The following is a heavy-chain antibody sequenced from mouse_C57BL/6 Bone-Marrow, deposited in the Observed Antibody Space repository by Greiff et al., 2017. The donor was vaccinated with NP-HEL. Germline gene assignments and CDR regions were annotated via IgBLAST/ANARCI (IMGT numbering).Heavy chain of an antibody. D-gene: IGHD1-1*01. CDR3: ARENYYGSSPFAY. Sequence: QVQLKESGAELMKPGASVKLSCKATGYTFTGYWIEWVKQRPGHGLEWIGEILPGSGSTNYNEKFKGKATFTADTSSNTAYMQFSSLTSEDSAIYYCARENYYGSSPFAYWGQGTLVTVSA. J-gene: IGHJ3*01. CDR1: GYTFTGYW. V-gene: IGHV1-9*01. CDR2: ILPGSGST.